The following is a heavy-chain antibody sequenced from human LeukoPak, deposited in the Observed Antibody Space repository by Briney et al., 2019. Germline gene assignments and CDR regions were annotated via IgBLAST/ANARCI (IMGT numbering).Heavy chain of an antibody. D-gene: IGHD3/OR15-3a*01. J-gene: IGHJ5*02. CDR2: INPSGGST. V-gene: IGHV1-46*01. Sequence: GASVKVSCKASGYTFTSYYMHWVRQAPGQGLEWMGIINPSGGSTSYAQKFQGRVTMTTDTSTSTAYMELRSLRSDDTAVYYCARGGLVYSLIDPWGQGTLVTVSS. CDR1: GYTFTSYY. CDR3: ARGGLVYSLIDP.